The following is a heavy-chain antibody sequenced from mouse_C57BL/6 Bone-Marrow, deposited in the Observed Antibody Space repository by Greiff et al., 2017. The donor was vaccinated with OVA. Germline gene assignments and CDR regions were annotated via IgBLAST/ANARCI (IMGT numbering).Heavy chain of an antibody. CDR2: IWTGGGT. CDR1: GFSLTSYA. Sequence: VKLMESGPGLVAPSQSLSITCTVSGFSLTSYAISWVRQPPGKGLAWLGVIWTGGGTNYNSALKSRLSISKANSKSQVFLKMNSLLTDDTARYYCARTYYGLYYAMDDWGQGTSVTVSS. J-gene: IGHJ4*01. CDR3: ARTYYGLYYAMDD. V-gene: IGHV2-9-1*01. D-gene: IGHD2-10*01.